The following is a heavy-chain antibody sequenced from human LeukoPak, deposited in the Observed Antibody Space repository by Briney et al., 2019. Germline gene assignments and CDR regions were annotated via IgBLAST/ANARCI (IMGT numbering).Heavy chain of an antibody. Sequence: GGSLRLSCAASGFTFSSYAMSWVRQAPGKGLEWVSYISGSGGDTYYADSVKGRFTIPRDNSKNTLFPQMNSLRAEDTAVYYCANDNVSWGQGTLVTVSS. CDR3: ANDNVS. CDR2: ISGSGGDT. D-gene: IGHD2-8*01. CDR1: GFTFSSYA. J-gene: IGHJ5*02. V-gene: IGHV3-23*01.